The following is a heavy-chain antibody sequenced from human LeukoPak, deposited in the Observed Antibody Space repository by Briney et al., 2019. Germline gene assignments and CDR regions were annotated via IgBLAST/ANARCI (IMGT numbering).Heavy chain of an antibody. V-gene: IGHV3-53*04. CDR2: IYSGGST. D-gene: IGHD1-20*01. Sequence: GGSLRLSCAVSGFTVSSNYMSWVRQPPGKGLEWVSVIYSGGSTYYADSVKGRFTISRHDSRDTLYLQMNSLRVEDTAVYYCARDRVTGTSGCSDDWGQGTLVTVSS. CDR1: GFTVSSNY. J-gene: IGHJ4*02. CDR3: ARDRVTGTSGCSDD.